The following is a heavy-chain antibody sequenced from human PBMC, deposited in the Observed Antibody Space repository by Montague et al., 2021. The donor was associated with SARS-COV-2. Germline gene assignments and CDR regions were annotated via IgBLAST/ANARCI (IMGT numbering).Heavy chain of an antibody. CDR3: TKGASISSWYPNFEQ. J-gene: IGHJ1*01. V-gene: IGHV3-9*01. Sequence: SLRLSCAASGFTFDQYAMHWVRQAPGQGLEWVAGISWSSHTIDYADSVKGRFTISRDNGRKSLFLQMNSLGSEDTALYYCTKGASISSWYPNFEQWGQGTLVTVSS. D-gene: IGHD6-13*01. CDR2: ISWSSHTI. CDR1: GFTFDQYA.